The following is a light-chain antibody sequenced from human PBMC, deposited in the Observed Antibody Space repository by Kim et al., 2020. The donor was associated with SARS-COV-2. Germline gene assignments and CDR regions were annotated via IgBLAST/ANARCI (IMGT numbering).Light chain of an antibody. Sequence: QRVAISCSGSSSKIGSNTVNWYRQRPGTAPKLLIYSNNHRPSGVPDRFSGSKSGTSASLAISGLQSEDEADYYCAAWDDSLNGVVFGGGTQLTVL. CDR3: AAWDDSLNGVV. J-gene: IGLJ2*01. V-gene: IGLV1-44*01. CDR1: SSKIGSNT. CDR2: SNN.